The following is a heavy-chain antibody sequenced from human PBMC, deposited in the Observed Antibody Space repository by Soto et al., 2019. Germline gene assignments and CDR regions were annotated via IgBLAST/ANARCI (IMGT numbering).Heavy chain of an antibody. CDR3: ARGSTRGAAGYFHH. V-gene: IGHV3-30-3*01. CDR1: GFSFSSHA. J-gene: IGHJ1*01. CDR2: ISYDGSNQ. Sequence: QVQLLDSGGGVVQPGRSLRLSCAASGFSFSSHAMHWVRQAPGKGLEWVAVISYDGSNQYYADYVKGRFTISRDNCKNTLYLEMDSLNPEDSALYYDARGSTRGAAGYFHHWRQGTLVPASS. D-gene: IGHD6-13*01.